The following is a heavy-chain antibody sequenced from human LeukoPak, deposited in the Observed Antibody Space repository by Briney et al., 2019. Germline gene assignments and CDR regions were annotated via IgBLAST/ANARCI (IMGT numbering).Heavy chain of an antibody. CDR2: IYHSGST. CDR3: ARHNWGSDFDY. J-gene: IGHJ4*02. V-gene: IGHV4-38-2*01. D-gene: IGHD7-27*01. Sequence: SETLSLTCAVSGYSISSGYYWGWIRQPPGKGLEWIGSIYHSGSTYYNPSLRSRVTISVDTSKNQFSLKLCSVTAADTAVYYCARHNWGSDFDYWGQGTLVTVSS. CDR1: GYSISSGYY.